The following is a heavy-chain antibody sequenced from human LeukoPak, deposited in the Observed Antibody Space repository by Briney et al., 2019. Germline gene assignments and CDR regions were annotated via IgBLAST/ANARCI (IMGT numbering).Heavy chain of an antibody. D-gene: IGHD4-23*01. CDR3: AKRSDYGGDRKYFDH. CDR2: ISKSSSST. Sequence: GGSLRLSCAASGFTFSDYYMSWIRQAPGKGLEWVSYISKSSSSTNYADSVKGRFTISRDNSKNTLYLQMNSLRAEDTAVYYCAKRSDYGGDRKYFDHWGQGTPVTVSS. CDR1: GFTFSDYY. V-gene: IGHV3-11*03. J-gene: IGHJ4*02.